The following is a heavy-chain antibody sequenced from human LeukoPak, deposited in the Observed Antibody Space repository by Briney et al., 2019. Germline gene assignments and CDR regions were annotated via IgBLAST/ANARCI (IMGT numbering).Heavy chain of an antibody. CDR3: ARMGYYYDSSGYWEYFQH. CDR2: IYTSGST. Sequence: SETLSLTCTVSGYSISSYYWSWIRQPAGKGLEWIGRIYTSGSTNYNPSLKSRVTMSVDTSKNQFSLKLSSVTAADTAVYYCARMGYYYDSSGYWEYFQHWGQGTLVTVSS. CDR1: GYSISSYY. D-gene: IGHD3-22*01. V-gene: IGHV4-4*07. J-gene: IGHJ1*01.